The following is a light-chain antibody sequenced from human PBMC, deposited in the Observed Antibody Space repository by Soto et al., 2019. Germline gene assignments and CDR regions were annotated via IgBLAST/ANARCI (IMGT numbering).Light chain of an antibody. J-gene: IGKJ1*01. V-gene: IGKV1-9*01. CDR2: AAS. Sequence: IQLTQSPSSLSSSVGDRVTITCRASQGISSYLAWYQQKPGKAPKLLIYAASTLQSGVPSRFSGSGSGTDFTPTISSVQPEDFATYSCQQLNSYPLTFGQGNKVEIK. CDR3: QQLNSYPLT. CDR1: QGISSY.